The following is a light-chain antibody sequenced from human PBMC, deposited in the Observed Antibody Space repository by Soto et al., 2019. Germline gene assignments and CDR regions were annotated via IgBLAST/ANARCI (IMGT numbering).Light chain of an antibody. CDR2: SVT. CDR3: SSSASSSTYV. CDR1: SSDVGGFNS. V-gene: IGLV2-14*01. Sequence: QSALTQPASVSGSPGQSITISCTGTSSDVGGFNSVSWYQQHPDKAPKLIIYSVTHRASGLSDRFSGSKSDKTASLTISGLRTEDEAEYYCSSSASSSTYVFGTGTKVTVL. J-gene: IGLJ1*01.